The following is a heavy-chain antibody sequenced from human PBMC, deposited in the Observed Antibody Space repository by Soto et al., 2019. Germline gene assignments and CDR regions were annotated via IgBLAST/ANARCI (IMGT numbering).Heavy chain of an antibody. V-gene: IGHV4-30-4*01. Sequence: PSETLSLTCTVSGGSISSGDYYWSWIRQPPGKGLEWIGYIYYSGSTYYNPSLKSRVTISVDTSKNQFSLKLSSVTAADTAVYYCARAIYYYDSSGLSPWFDPWGQGTLVTVSS. D-gene: IGHD3-22*01. CDR3: ARAIYYYDSSGLSPWFDP. CDR2: IYYSGST. J-gene: IGHJ5*02. CDR1: GGSISSGDYY.